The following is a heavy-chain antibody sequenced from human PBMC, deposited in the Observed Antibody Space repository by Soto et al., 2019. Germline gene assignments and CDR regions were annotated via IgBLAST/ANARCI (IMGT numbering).Heavy chain of an antibody. D-gene: IGHD2-15*01. CDR3: ARGLEVVTEGSVDY. Sequence: SVKVSCTASGYTFTSYTISWVRQAPGQGLEWMGRIIPILGIANYAQKFQGRVTITADKSTSTAYMELSSLRSEDTAVYYCARGLEVVTEGSVDYWGQGTLVTVSS. V-gene: IGHV1-69*02. CDR1: GYTFTSYT. CDR2: IIPILGIA. J-gene: IGHJ4*02.